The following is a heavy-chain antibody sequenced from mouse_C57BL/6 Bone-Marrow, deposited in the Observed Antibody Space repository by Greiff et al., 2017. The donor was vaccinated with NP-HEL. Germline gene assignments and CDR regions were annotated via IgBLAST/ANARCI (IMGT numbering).Heavy chain of an antibody. J-gene: IGHJ3*01. D-gene: IGHD1-1*01. CDR2: INPGSGGT. CDR3: AREGGITTVGRFAY. Sequence: QVQLKESGAELVRPGTSVKVSCKASGYAFTNYLIEWVKQRPGQGLEWIGVINPGSGGTNYNEKFKGKATLTADKSSSTAYMQLSSLTSEDSAVYFCAREGGITTVGRFAYWGQGTLVTVSA. V-gene: IGHV1-54*01. CDR1: GYAFTNYL.